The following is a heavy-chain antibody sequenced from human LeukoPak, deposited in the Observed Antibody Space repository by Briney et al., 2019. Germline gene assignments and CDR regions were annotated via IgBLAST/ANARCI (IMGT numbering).Heavy chain of an antibody. V-gene: IGHV3-23*01. Sequence: PGGSLRLSCAASGFTFSSYAMSWVRQAPGKGLEWVSAISGSGGSTYYADSVKGRFTISRDNSKNTLYPQMNSLRAEDTAVYYCAKLVEWELLTPPPFDYWGQGTLVTVSS. CDR2: ISGSGGST. D-gene: IGHD1-26*01. CDR1: GFTFSSYA. J-gene: IGHJ4*02. CDR3: AKLVEWELLTPPPFDY.